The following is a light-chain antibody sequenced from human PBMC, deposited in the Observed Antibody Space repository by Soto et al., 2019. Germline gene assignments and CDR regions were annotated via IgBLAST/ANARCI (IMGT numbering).Light chain of an antibody. J-gene: IGLJ2*01. Sequence: QSVLTQPASVSGSPGQSITISCTGTSSDVGGYNYVSWYQQHPGKAPKRMIYEVSNRPSGVSNRFSGSKSGNTASLTISGLQAEDEADYYCSSYTSSSTPVVVGGGTKLTVL. CDR3: SSYTSSSTPVV. CDR2: EVS. V-gene: IGLV2-14*01. CDR1: SSDVGGYNY.